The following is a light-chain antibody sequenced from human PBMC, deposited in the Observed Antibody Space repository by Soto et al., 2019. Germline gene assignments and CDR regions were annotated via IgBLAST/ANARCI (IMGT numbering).Light chain of an antibody. Sequence: QSVPTQPASVSGSPGQSITISCTGTSSDVGSYNVVSWYQQHPGKAPKLMIYEDSKRPSGVSNRFSGSKSGNTASLTISGLQAEDEAEYYCCSYAGSSTYAFGTGTKLTVL. J-gene: IGLJ1*01. CDR2: EDS. CDR3: CSYAGSSTYA. V-gene: IGLV2-23*01. CDR1: SSDVGSYNV.